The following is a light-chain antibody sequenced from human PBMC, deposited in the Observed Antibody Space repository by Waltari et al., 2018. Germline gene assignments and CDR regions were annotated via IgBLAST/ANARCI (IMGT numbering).Light chain of an antibody. CDR1: SSDVGGYNY. V-gene: IGLV2-14*01. CDR3: SSYTSSSTYV. Sequence: QSALTQPASVSGPPGQSITISCTGPSSDVGGYNYVSWYQQHPGKAPKLMIYDVSKRPSGVSNRFSGSKSGNTASLTISGLQAEDEADYYCSSYTSSSTYVFGTGTKVTVL. J-gene: IGLJ1*01. CDR2: DVS.